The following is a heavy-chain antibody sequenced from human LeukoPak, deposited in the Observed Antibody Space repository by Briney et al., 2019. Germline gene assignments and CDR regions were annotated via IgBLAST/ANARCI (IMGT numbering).Heavy chain of an antibody. CDR2: TYYRSKWYN. V-gene: IGHV6-1*01. J-gene: IGHJ5*02. CDR1: GDIISSNSAS. D-gene: IGHD6-19*01. Sequence: SQTLSLTCAVSGDIISSNSASWNWIRQSPARGREWLGRTYYRSKWYNDYAVSVKSRITINPDTSKNQFSLQLNSVSPEDTAMYWCAREGVAGDNWFDPWGQGTLVTVSS. CDR3: AREGVAGDNWFDP.